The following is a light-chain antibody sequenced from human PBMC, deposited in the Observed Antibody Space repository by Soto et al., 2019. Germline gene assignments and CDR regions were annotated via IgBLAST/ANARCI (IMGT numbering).Light chain of an antibody. V-gene: IGKV3-15*01. CDR2: GAS. Sequence: EIVVTQSPATLSVSPGERATLSCRARQSVSDNLAWYQQKPGQAPRLLIHGASTRATGIPARFSGSGYGRVFTLPISSLQSEDVDVYYCQQYNDWPYTFGQGTKLEIK. CDR1: QSVSDN. J-gene: IGKJ2*01. CDR3: QQYNDWPYT.